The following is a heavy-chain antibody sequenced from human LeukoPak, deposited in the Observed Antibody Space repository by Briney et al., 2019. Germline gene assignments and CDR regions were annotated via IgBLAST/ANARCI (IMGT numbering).Heavy chain of an antibody. J-gene: IGHJ3*02. V-gene: IGHV3-9*01. Sequence: PGRSLRLSCAASGFTFDDYAKHWVRQAPGKGLEWVSGISWNSGSIGYADSVKGRFTISRDNAKDSLYLQMNSLRAEDTALYYCAKVRDSSGRTAFDIWGQGTMVTVSS. CDR1: GFTFDDYA. D-gene: IGHD6-19*01. CDR3: AKVRDSSGRTAFDI. CDR2: ISWNSGSI.